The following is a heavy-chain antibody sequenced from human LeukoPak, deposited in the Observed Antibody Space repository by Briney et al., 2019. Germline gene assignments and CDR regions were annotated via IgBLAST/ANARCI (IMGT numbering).Heavy chain of an antibody. CDR1: GFTFSSYT. Sequence: GGSLRLSCAASGFTFSSYTMNWVRQPPGKGLEWVSNIGTSSTTIYYADSVKGRFTISRDNAKNSLYLQMNSLRAEDTAVYYCAREDDCTNGVCRGFDYWGQGTLVTVSS. V-gene: IGHV3-48*01. CDR3: AREDDCTNGVCRGFDY. CDR2: IGTSSTTI. D-gene: IGHD2-8*01. J-gene: IGHJ4*02.